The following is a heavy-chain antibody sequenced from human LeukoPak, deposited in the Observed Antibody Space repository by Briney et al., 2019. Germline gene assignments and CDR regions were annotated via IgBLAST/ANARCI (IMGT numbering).Heavy chain of an antibody. Sequence: GSLRLSCAASGFTFSSYAMSWVRQAPGKGLEWVSAISGSGGSTYYADSVKGRFTISRDNSKNTLYLQMNSLRAEDTAVYYCARPNYYDSSGYHGFDPRGQGTLVTVSS. D-gene: IGHD3-22*01. CDR1: GFTFSSYA. CDR3: ARPNYYDSSGYHGFDP. V-gene: IGHV3-23*01. CDR2: ISGSGGST. J-gene: IGHJ5*02.